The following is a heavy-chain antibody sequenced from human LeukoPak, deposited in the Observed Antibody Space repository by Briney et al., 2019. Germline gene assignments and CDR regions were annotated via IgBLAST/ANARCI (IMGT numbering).Heavy chain of an antibody. D-gene: IGHD2-21*02. CDR1: GGPISSGSYY. J-gene: IGHJ3*02. Sequence: SQTLSLTCTVSGGPISSGSYYWSWIRQPAGKGLEWIGSIYHSGSTYYNPSLKSRVTISVDTFKNQFSLKLSSVTAADTAVYYCARRRVTDYSYAFDIWGQGTMVTVSS. CDR3: ARRRVTDYSYAFDI. V-gene: IGHV4-61*02. CDR2: IYHSGST.